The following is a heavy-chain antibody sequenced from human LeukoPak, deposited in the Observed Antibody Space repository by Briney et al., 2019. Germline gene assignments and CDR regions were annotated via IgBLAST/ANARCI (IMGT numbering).Heavy chain of an antibody. D-gene: IGHD1-1*01. V-gene: IGHV4-39*07. J-gene: IGHJ5*02. CDR3: ARAPLDWNDDWFDP. Sequence: PSETLSLTCTVSGGSISSSSYYWGWLRQPPGKGLEWIGSIYHSGGTYYNPSLKSRVTISVDTSKNQFSLKLSSVTAADTAVYYCARAPLDWNDDWFDPWGQGTLVTVSS. CDR1: GGSISSSSYY. CDR2: IYHSGGT.